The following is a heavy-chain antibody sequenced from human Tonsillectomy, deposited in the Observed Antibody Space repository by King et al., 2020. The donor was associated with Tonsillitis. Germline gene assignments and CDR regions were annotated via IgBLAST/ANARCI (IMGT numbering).Heavy chain of an antibody. CDR2: IYYSGST. CDR3: AGYYSGGYSFDY. Sequence: QLQESGPGLVKPSETLSLTCTVSGGSISSYYWSWIRQPPGKGLEWIGYIYYSGSTNYNPTLKSRVTISVDTSKNQFSLKLSSVTAADTAVYYCAGYYSGGYSFDYWGQGTLVTVSS. CDR1: GGSISSYY. V-gene: IGHV4-59*08. D-gene: IGHD1-26*01. J-gene: IGHJ4*02.